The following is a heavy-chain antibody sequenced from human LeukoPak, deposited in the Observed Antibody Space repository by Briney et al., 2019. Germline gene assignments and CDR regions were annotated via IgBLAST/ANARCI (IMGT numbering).Heavy chain of an antibody. CDR2: INQDESSK. V-gene: IGHV3-7*01. CDR3: ARPARGGFYYYYYYYMDV. Sequence: GGSLRLSCAVSGFRFSSYWMGWVRQAPGKGLAWVANINQDESSKYYEDSVKGRFTISRDNAENSLYLQMNSLRAEDTAVYYCARPARGGFYYYYYYYMDVWGKGTTVTVSS. CDR1: GFRFSSYW. J-gene: IGHJ6*03. D-gene: IGHD2-15*01.